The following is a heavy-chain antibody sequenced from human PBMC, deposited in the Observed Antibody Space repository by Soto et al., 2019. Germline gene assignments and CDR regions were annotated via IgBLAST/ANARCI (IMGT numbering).Heavy chain of an antibody. V-gene: IGHV3-23*01. CDR3: AKDSCGGDCYSNY. CDR1: GFTFSSYA. J-gene: IGHJ4*02. D-gene: IGHD2-21*02. Sequence: GGSLRLSCAASGFTFSSYAMSWVRQAPGKGLEWVSAISGSGGSTYYAGSVKGRFTISRDNSKNTLYLQMNSLRAEDTAVYYCAKDSCGGDCYSNYWGQGTLVTVSS. CDR2: ISGSGGST.